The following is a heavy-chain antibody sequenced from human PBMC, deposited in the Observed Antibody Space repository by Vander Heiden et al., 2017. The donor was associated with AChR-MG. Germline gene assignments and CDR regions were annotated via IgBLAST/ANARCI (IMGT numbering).Heavy chain of an antibody. CDR3: ARDTGPLLYCSSTSCQHWYFDL. CDR2: LSQWST. D-gene: IGHD2-2*01. J-gene: IGHJ2*01. CDR1: GGSISSSNW. Sequence: QVQLQESGPGLVKPSGTLSLTCAVSGGSISSSNWWSWVRQPPREGAGVDWGNLSQWSTNYNPSLKSRVTISVDKSKNQFSLKLSSVTAADTAVYYCARDTGPLLYCSSTSCQHWYFDLWGRGTLVTVSS. V-gene: IGHV4-4*02.